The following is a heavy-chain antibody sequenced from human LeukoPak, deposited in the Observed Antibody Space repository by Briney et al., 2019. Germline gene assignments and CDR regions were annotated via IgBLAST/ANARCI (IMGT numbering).Heavy chain of an antibody. CDR3: ARVKDYYYGMDV. CDR2: IYSGGST. CDR1: GFTVSSNY. V-gene: IGHV3-66*01. J-gene: IGHJ6*02. Sequence: GGSLRLSCAASGFTVSSNYMSWVRQAPGKGLEWVSIIYSGGSTYYADSVKGRFTISRDNSKKPLYLQMNSLRAEDTAVYYCARVKDYYYGMDVWGQGTTVTVS.